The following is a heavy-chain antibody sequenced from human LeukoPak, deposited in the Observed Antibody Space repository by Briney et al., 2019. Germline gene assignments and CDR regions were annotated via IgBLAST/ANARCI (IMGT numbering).Heavy chain of an antibody. J-gene: IGHJ5*02. CDR1: GGSISSGGYY. Sequence: SETLSLTCTVSGGSISSGGYYWSWIRQPPGKGLEWIGEINHSGSTNYNPSLKSRVTISVDTSKNQFSLKPSSVTAADTAVYYCATSGGSGNGAYNWFDPWGQGTLVTVSS. V-gene: IGHV4-39*07. CDR2: INHSGST. CDR3: ATSGGSGNGAYNWFDP. D-gene: IGHD3-10*01.